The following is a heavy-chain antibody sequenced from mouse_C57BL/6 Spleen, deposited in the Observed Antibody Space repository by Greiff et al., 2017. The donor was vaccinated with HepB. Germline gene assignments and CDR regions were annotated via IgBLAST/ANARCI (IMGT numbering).Heavy chain of an antibody. V-gene: IGHV1-50*01. Sequence: VQLQQSGAELVKPGASVKLSCKASGYTFTSYWMQWVKQRPGQGLEWIGEIDPSDSYTNYNQKFKGKAIFTVDTSPSTAYMQLSSRTSEDSSVYYVARKGYSWFAYWGQGTLVTVSA. D-gene: IGHD2-12*01. CDR1: GYTFTSYW. CDR2: IDPSDSYT. J-gene: IGHJ3*01. CDR3: ARKGYSWFAY.